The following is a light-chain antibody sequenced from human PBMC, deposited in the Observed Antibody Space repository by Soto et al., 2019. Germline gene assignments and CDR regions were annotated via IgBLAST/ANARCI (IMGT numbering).Light chain of an antibody. CDR2: DNS. CDR1: SSNIGAGYD. V-gene: IGLV1-40*01. J-gene: IGLJ2*01. CDR3: QSYDSSLSGSV. Sequence: QSVLTQPPSVSGVPGQRVTISCTGSSSNIGAGYDVHWYQQLPGTAPKLLIYDNSNRPSGVPDRFSGSKSGTSASLAITGLQAEDEADYYCQSYDSSLSGSVFGGGTKVTVL.